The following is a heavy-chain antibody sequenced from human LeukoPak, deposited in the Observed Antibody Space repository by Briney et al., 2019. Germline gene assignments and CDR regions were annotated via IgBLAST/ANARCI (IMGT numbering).Heavy chain of an antibody. D-gene: IGHD3-16*01. V-gene: IGHV3-23*01. CDR2: VSGSHSGT. Sequence: GGSLRLSCAASGFTFSTYSMNWVRQAPGKGLEWVSAVSGSHSGTNYADSVKGRFTISRDNSKNTVYLHMNRLRAEDTAISYCAKDLGGTFGVFGGFDYWGQGTLVTVSS. J-gene: IGHJ4*02. CDR1: GFTFSTYS. CDR3: AKDLGGTFGVFGGFDY.